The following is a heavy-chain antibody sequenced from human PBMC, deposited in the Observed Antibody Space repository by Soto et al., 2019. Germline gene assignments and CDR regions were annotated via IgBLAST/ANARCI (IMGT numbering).Heavy chain of an antibody. CDR2: IYYSGST. Sequence: ETLSLTCTGSGGSISSYYWSWIRQPPGKGLEWIGYIYYSGSTNYNPSLKSRVTISVDKSKNQFSLKLSSVTAADTAVYYCARLYMVRGVMNWLDPWGQGTLVTVSS. J-gene: IGHJ5*02. CDR1: GGSISSYY. V-gene: IGHV4-59*12. D-gene: IGHD3-10*01. CDR3: ARLYMVRGVMNWLDP.